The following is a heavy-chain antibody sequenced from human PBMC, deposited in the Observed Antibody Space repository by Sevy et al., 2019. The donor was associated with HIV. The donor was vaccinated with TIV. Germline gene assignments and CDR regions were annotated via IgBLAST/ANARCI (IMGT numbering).Heavy chain of an antibody. D-gene: IGHD2-15*01. CDR1: GFTFSKYS. J-gene: IGHJ4*02. Sequence: GGSLRLSCEASGFTFSKYSMSWVRQAPGKGLEWVSTFCFGGGRINYADSVKGRFTISRDESKNTLYLQMNILRAEDTAVYYCAGEGGTKPLDYWGQGTLVTVSS. CDR2: FCFGGGRI. CDR3: AGEGGTKPLDY. V-gene: IGHV3-23*01.